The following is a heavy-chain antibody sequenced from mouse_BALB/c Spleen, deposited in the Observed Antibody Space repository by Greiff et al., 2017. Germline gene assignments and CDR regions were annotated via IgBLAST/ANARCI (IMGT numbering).Heavy chain of an antibody. Sequence: VQLQQSGAELMKPGASVKISCKATGYTFSSYWIEWVKQRPGHGLEWIGEILPGSGSTNYNEKFKGKATFTADTSSNTAYMQLSSLTSEDSAVYYCARELGRRGFAYWGQGTLVTVSA. CDR2: ILPGSGST. V-gene: IGHV1-9*01. CDR1: GYTFSSYW. D-gene: IGHD4-1*01. CDR3: ARELGRRGFAY. J-gene: IGHJ3*01.